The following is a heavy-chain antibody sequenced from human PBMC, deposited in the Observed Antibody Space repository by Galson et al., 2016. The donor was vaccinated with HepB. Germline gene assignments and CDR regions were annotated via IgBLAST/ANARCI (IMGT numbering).Heavy chain of an antibody. CDR2: IKQDASEK. V-gene: IGHV3-7*01. D-gene: IGHD2-21*02. CDR1: GFAFNTYW. CDR3: ARDYRHCGADPM. J-gene: IGHJ4*02. Sequence: SLRLSCAASGFAFNTYWMSSVRHAPGKELEWVANIKQDASEKYYVDSVKGRFTISRDNAKNSLYLQMNSLTADDTAVYYCARDYRHCGADPMGAQGTLVTVSS.